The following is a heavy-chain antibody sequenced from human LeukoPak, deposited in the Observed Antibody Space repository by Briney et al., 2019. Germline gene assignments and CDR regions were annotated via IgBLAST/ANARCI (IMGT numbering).Heavy chain of an antibody. CDR1: GGSISSSNW. D-gene: IGHD5-12*01. CDR3: ATQTSGYYQDY. Sequence: SETLSLTCAVSGGSISSSNWWSWVRQPPGKGLEWIAEIFHSGRTNYNPSLKSRVTISVDNSKNQFSLKLSSVTAADTAVYYCATQTSGYYQDYWGQGTLVTVSS. V-gene: IGHV4-4*02. J-gene: IGHJ4*02. CDR2: IFHSGRT.